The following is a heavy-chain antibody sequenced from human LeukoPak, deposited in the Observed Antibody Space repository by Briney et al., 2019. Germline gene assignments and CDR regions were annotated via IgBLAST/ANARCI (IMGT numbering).Heavy chain of an antibody. CDR3: AKPASSGWTQFDY. J-gene: IGHJ4*02. CDR1: GFTVSSYA. Sequence: GRSLRLSCAASGFTVSSYAMSWVRQAPGNGLHCLSAISGSGGSTYYADSVKDRFTISRDNSKNTLYLQMNSLRAEDTAVYYCAKPASSGWTQFDYWGQGTLVTVSS. CDR2: ISGSGGST. V-gene: IGHV3-23*01. D-gene: IGHD6-19*01.